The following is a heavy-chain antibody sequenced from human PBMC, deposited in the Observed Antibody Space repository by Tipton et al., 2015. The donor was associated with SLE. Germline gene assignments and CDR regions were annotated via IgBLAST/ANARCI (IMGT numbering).Heavy chain of an antibody. J-gene: IGHJ6*02. Sequence: SGAEVKKPGASVKVSCKASGYTFTSYGISWVRQAPGQGLEWMGWISAYNGNTNYAQKLQGRVTMTTDTSTSTAYMELSSLRSEDTAVYYCARVALFGVVIGGMDVWGQGTTVTVSS. D-gene: IGHD3-3*01. CDR1: GYTFTSYG. CDR3: ARVALFGVVIGGMDV. CDR2: ISAYNGNT. V-gene: IGHV1-18*01.